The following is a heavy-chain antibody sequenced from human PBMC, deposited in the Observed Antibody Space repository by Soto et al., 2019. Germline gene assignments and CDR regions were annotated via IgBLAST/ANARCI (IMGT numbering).Heavy chain of an antibody. CDR3: AKDKRDYDGLGAFDV. J-gene: IGHJ3*01. CDR2: INWNSGII. Sequence: EVQLVESGGGLVQPGRSLRLSCAASGFTFDDYAMHWVRQAPGKGLEWVSAINWNSGIIGYADSVKGRFTISRDNAKNSLYLQMNSLRAEDTAFYYCAKDKRDYDGLGAFDVWGRGTMVSVSS. V-gene: IGHV3-9*01. D-gene: IGHD4-17*01. CDR1: GFTFDDYA.